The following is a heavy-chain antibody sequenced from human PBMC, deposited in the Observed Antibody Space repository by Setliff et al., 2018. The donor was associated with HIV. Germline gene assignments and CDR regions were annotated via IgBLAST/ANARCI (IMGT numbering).Heavy chain of an antibody. V-gene: IGHV3-7*01. CDR2: INGDESEK. Sequence: PGGSLRLSCTASEFTFGDYAMSWVRQAPGKGLEWVANINGDESEKYYVDSVKGRFTISRDNAKNSLYLQMNSLRAEDTAVYYCAREGGGIVVVTVDYWGQGTLVTVSS. CDR1: EFTFGDYA. J-gene: IGHJ4*02. CDR3: AREGGGIVVVTVDY. D-gene: IGHD3-22*01.